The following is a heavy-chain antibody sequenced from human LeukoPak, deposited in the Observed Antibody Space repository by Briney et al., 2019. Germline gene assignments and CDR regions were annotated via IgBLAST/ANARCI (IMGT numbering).Heavy chain of an antibody. CDR2: INPSGGST. Sequence: GASVKVSCKASGYTFTSYYMHWVQQAPGQGLEWMGIINPSGGSTSYAQKFQGRVTMTRDTSTSTVYMELSSLRSEDTAVYYCARQTDSSSWIHPRYYFDHWGQGTLVTVSS. D-gene: IGHD6-13*01. CDR1: GYTFTSYY. CDR3: ARQTDSSSWIHPRYYFDH. J-gene: IGHJ4*02. V-gene: IGHV1-46*01.